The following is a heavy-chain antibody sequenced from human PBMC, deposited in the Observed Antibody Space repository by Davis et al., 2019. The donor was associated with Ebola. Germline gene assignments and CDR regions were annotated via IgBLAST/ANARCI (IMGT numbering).Heavy chain of an antibody. D-gene: IGHD4-23*01. CDR1: GGSITSSDYY. V-gene: IGHV4-39*01. Sequence: MPSETLSLTCTVSGGSITSSDYYWGWIRQSPGKGLEWIGTFYYSGTTFYNPSLKSRITVSVDPSKNQFSLKLSSATAADTAVYYCARHRRTSYGGNLVFDYWGQGALVTVSS. CDR3: ARHRRTSYGGNLVFDY. J-gene: IGHJ4*02. CDR2: FYYSGTT.